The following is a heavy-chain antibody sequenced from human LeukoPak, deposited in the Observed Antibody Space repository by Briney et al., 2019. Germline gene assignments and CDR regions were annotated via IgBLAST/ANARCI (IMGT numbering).Heavy chain of an antibody. V-gene: IGHV3-30*18. D-gene: IGHD4-17*01. Sequence: PGGSLRLSCAASGFTFSSYGMHWVRQAPGKGLEWAAVIPYDGSNKYYADSVKGRFTISRDNSKNTLYLQMNSLRAEDTAVYYCAKEGFLRGYYYYYYMDVWGKGTTVTVSS. CDR1: GFTFSSYG. CDR2: IPYDGSNK. CDR3: AKEGFLRGYYYYYYMDV. J-gene: IGHJ6*03.